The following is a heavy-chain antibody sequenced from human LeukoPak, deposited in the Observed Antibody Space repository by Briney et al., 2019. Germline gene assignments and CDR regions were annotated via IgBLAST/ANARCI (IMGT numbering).Heavy chain of an antibody. CDR3: ARLPIPGPSAY. Sequence: SETLSLTCTVSGGSLSPYSWSWIRQPPGQGRDWIGCISSTGSTNYNSSLRSRVTMSADISRNQFSLKLTSVTTADTAVYYCARLPIPGPSAYWGQGALVTVS. CDR2: ISSTGST. D-gene: IGHD1-14*01. V-gene: IGHV4-4*08. J-gene: IGHJ4*02. CDR1: GGSLSPYS.